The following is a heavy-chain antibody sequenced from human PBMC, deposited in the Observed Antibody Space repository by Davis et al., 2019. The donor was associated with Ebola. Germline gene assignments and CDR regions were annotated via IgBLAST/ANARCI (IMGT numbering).Heavy chain of an antibody. CDR3: AREGYYDSSGSYDY. CDR1: GGTFSSYA. J-gene: IGHJ4*02. CDR2: IIPIFGTA. D-gene: IGHD3-22*01. Sequence: SVKVSCKASGGTFSSYAISWVRQAPGQGLEWMGGIIPIFGTANYAQKFQGRVTITADESTSTAYMELSSLRSEDTAVYYCAREGYYDSSGSYDYWGQGTLVTVSS. V-gene: IGHV1-69*13.